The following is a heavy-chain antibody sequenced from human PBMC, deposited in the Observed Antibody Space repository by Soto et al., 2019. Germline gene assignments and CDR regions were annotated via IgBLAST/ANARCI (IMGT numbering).Heavy chain of an antibody. CDR3: ARVDYYDSSGYYYYFDY. V-gene: IGHV1-69*13. CDR2: IIPIFGTA. CDR1: VGTFSSYA. Sequence: SVKVSCKASVGTFSSYAISWVRQAPGQGLEWMGGIIPIFGTANYAQKFQGRVTITADESTSTAYMELSSLRSEDTAVYYCARVDYYDSSGYYYYFDYWGQGTLVTVSS. D-gene: IGHD3-22*01. J-gene: IGHJ4*02.